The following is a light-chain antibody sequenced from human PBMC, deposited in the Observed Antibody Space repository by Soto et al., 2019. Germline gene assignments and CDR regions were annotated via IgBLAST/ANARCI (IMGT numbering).Light chain of an antibody. Sequence: EIVLTQSPATLSSFPGDRVTLSCRSSQGIGDTLAWYQQKPGQTPRILIYGASNRATGIPDRFSGSGSGTDFTLTISRLEPEDFAVYYCQQYGSSGTLGQGTKVDIK. CDR2: GAS. J-gene: IGKJ1*01. CDR3: QQYGSSGT. CDR1: QGIGDT. V-gene: IGKV3-20*01.